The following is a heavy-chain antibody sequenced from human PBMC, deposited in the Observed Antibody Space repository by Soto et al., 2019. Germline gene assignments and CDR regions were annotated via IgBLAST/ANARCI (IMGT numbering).Heavy chain of an antibody. Sequence: LRLSCAASGFTFSSYAMSWVRQAPGKGLEWVSAISGSGGSTYYADSVKGRFTISRDNSKNTLYLQMNSLRAEDTAVYYCAKDRRDGYSNYFGARTNWFDSWGQGTLVTVSS. V-gene: IGHV3-23*01. CDR3: AKDRRDGYSNYFGARTNWFDS. D-gene: IGHD4-4*01. CDR2: ISGSGGST. J-gene: IGHJ5*01. CDR1: GFTFSSYA.